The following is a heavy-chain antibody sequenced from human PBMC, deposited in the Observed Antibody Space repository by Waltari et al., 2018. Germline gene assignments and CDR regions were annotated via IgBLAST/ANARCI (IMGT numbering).Heavy chain of an antibody. V-gene: IGHV3-7*01. D-gene: IGHD5-12*01. Sequence: EVLLVESGGGLVQTGGSLRVSCAASSFTFSKYWRNWVRQAPGKGLEWVANINQDGSEEYYVDSVKGRFTISRDNAKNSLYLEMKTLRAEDTAIYYCARTGARWLQFAAFDIWGQGTMVTVSS. CDR3: ARTGARWLQFAAFDI. CDR2: INQDGSEE. J-gene: IGHJ3*02. CDR1: SFTFSKYW.